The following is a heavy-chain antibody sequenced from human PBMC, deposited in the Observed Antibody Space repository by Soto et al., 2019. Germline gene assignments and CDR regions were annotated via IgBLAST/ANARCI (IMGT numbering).Heavy chain of an antibody. CDR1: GGSISSGGYY. Sequence: SGTLSLTCTVSGGSISSGGYYWSWIRQHPGKGLEWIGYIYYSGSTYYNPSLKSRVTISVDTSKNQFSLKLSSVTAADTFIYYGTTYQRMIVESWGPGTLVTVAS. CDR2: IYYSGST. J-gene: IGHJ4*02. D-gene: IGHD3-22*01. V-gene: IGHV4-31*03. CDR3: TTYQRMIVES.